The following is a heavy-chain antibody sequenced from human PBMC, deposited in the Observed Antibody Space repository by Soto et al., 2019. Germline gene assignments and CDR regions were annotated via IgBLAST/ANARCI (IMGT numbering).Heavy chain of an antibody. CDR2: ISYDGSNK. CDR3: ARGAFRITMIVGRNF. CDR1: GFSFSSYA. V-gene: IGHV3-30-3*01. J-gene: IGHJ4*02. Sequence: QVQLVESGGGVVQPGRSLRLSCTASGFSFSSYAMYWVRQAPGKGLEWVAVISYDGSNKYYADCVKGRITIARDKTKYTLFLQMQSLSVEDTDVYYGARGAFRITMIVGRNFWGEGTLGTV. D-gene: IGHD3-22*01.